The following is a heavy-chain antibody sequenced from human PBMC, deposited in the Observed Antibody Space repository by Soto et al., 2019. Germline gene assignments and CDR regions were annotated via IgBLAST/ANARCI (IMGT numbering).Heavy chain of an antibody. CDR3: ARVDEQILRYGMDV. V-gene: IGHV4-59*01. CDR2: IYYSGST. Sequence: SETLSLTCTVSGCSISSYYWSWIRQPPGKGLEWIGYIYYSGSTNYNPSLKSRVTISVDTSKNQFSLKLSSVTAADTAVYYCARVDEQILRYGMDVWGQGTTVTVSS. J-gene: IGHJ6*02. CDR1: GCSISSYY. D-gene: IGHD2-8*01.